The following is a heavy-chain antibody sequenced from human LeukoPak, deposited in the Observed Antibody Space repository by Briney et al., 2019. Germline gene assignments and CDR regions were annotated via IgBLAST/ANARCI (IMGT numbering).Heavy chain of an antibody. J-gene: IGHJ3*02. D-gene: IGHD3-22*01. CDR3: ARGTLGAVVVTSGGFDI. Sequence: SETLSLTCTVSGGSISSSSYYWGWIRQPPGKGLEWIGSIYYSGSTYYNPSLKSRVIVSSDTSKNQFSLMLNSVTAADTAVYYCARGTLGAVVVTSGGFDIWGQGTMVTVSS. V-gene: IGHV4-39*07. CDR2: IYYSGST. CDR1: GGSISSSSYY.